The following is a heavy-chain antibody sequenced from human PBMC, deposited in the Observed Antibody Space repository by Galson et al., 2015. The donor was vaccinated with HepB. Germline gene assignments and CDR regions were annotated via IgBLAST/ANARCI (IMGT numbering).Heavy chain of an antibody. D-gene: IGHD3-10*01. V-gene: IGHV3-30*18. CDR2: VSYDGTNK. Sequence: SLRLSCAASGFTFSSYGMHWVRQAPGKGLEWVAVVSYDGTNKYSADSGKGRFTISRDNSKNTLYLQMNNLRTEDTAVYYCAKDFGPYFYYVMDVWGQGTTVTVSS. CDR1: GFTFSSYG. CDR3: AKDFGPYFYYVMDV. J-gene: IGHJ6*02.